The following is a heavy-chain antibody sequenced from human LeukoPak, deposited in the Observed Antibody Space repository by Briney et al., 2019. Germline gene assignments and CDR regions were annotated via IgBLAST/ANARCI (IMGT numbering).Heavy chain of an antibody. D-gene: IGHD3-22*01. CDR2: VYHSGST. V-gene: IGHV4-38-2*02. J-gene: IGHJ4*02. CDR1: NYSINTGFY. CDR3: ARVREYYDSSGYYYPIDY. Sequence: SETLSLTCLVSNYSINTGFYWGWIRQSPGKGLEWIGSVYHSGSTYSNPSLTSRVTISVDTSKNQFSLKLSSVTAADTAVYYCARVREYYDSSGYYYPIDYWGQGTLVTVSS.